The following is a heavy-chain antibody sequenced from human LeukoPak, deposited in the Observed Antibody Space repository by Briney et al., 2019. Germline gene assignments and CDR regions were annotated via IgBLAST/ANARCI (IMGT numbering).Heavy chain of an antibody. D-gene: IGHD5-12*01. Sequence: SETLSLTCAVYGGSFSSYYWSWIRQPPGKGLEWIGEINHSGSTNYNPSLKSRVTISVDTSKNQFSLKLSSVTAADTAVYYCARRGEYSGSPLDYWGQGTLVTVSS. V-gene: IGHV4-34*01. CDR2: INHSGST. CDR1: GGSFSSYY. J-gene: IGHJ4*02. CDR3: ARRGEYSGSPLDY.